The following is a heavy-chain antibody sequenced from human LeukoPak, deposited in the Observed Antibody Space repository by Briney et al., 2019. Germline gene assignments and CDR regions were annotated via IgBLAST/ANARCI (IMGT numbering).Heavy chain of an antibody. CDR2: ISGSGGST. CDR3: AKAFRAAAGRYYMDV. CDR1: GFTFSSYA. D-gene: IGHD6-13*01. Sequence: GGSLRLSCAASGFTFSSYAMSWVRQAPGKGLEWVSAISGSGGSTYYADSVKGRLTISRDNSKNTLYLQMNSLRAEDTAVYYCAKAFRAAAGRYYMDVWGKGTTVTVSS. V-gene: IGHV3-23*01. J-gene: IGHJ6*03.